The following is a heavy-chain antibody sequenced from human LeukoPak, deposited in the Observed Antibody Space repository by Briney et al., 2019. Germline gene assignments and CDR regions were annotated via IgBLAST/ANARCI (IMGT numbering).Heavy chain of an antibody. CDR3: ARGHWLAHLDY. D-gene: IGHD3-9*01. CDR2: IYSGATT. V-gene: IGHV3-53*01. J-gene: IGHJ4*02. Sequence: PGGSLRLSCAASGFTFSHYTMHWVRQAPGKGLEWVSIIYSGATTYYADSVKGRFTISRDNSKNTLFLQMNSLRAEDTAVYYCARGHWLAHLDYWGQGTLVTVSS. CDR1: GFTFSHYT.